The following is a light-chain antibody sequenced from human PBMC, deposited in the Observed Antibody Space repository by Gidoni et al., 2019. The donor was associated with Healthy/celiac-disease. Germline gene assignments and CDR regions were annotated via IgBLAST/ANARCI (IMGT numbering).Light chain of an antibody. J-gene: IGLJ2*01. CDR1: SLRSYY. CDR2: GKT. CDR3: NSRDSSGNHLV. Sequence: SSELTQDPAVSVALGRTVRITCQGDSLRSYYASWYQQKPGQAPVLVIYGKTNRPSGIPDRCSGSSSGNTASLTITGAQAEDEADYYCNSRDSSGNHLVFGGGTKLTVL. V-gene: IGLV3-19*01.